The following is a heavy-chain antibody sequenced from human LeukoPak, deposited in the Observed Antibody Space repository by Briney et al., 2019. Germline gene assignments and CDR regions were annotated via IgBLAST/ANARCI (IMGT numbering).Heavy chain of an antibody. CDR2: ISGSGGST. J-gene: IGHJ4*02. CDR3: AKERPSYYDSSGYYPYYFDY. D-gene: IGHD3-22*01. V-gene: IGHV3-23*01. Sequence: GGSLRLSCAASGFSFSSYAMSWVRQAPGKGLEWVSAISGSGGSTYYADSVKGRFTISRDNSKNTLYLQMNSLRAEDTAVYYWAKERPSYYDSSGYYPYYFDYWGQGTLVTVSS. CDR1: GFSFSSYA.